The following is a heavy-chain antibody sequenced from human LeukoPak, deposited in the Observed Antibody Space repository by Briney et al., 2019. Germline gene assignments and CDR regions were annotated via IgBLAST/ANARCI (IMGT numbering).Heavy chain of an antibody. V-gene: IGHV3-23*01. Sequence: PGGSPRLSCAASGFTFSSYAMSWVRQAPGKGLEWVSAISGSGGSTYYADSVKGRFTISRDNSKNTLYLQMNSLRAEDTAVYYCAKWLHDCSGGSCKGLGDWFDPWGQGTLVTVSS. D-gene: IGHD2-15*01. CDR3: AKWLHDCSGGSCKGLGDWFDP. CDR1: GFTFSSYA. J-gene: IGHJ5*02. CDR2: ISGSGGST.